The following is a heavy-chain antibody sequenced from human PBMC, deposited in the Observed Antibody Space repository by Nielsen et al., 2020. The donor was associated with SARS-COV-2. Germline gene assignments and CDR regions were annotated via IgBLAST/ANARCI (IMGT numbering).Heavy chain of an antibody. V-gene: IGHV4-59*12. D-gene: IGHD5-18*01. J-gene: IGHJ6*02. CDR3: ARAGGYSYGYVYYYYGMDV. Sequence: SETLSLTCTVSGGSISSYYWSWIRQPPGKGLEWIGYIYYSGSTNYNPSLKSRVTISVDTSKNQFSLKLSSVTAADTAVYYCARAGGYSYGYVYYYYGMDVWGQGTTVTVSS. CDR2: IYYSGST. CDR1: GGSISSYY.